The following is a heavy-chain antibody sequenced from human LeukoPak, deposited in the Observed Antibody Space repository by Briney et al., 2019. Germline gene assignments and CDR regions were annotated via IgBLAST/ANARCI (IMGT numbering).Heavy chain of an antibody. CDR2: ISGSGGST. CDR3: AGHGIAAADGDAFDI. D-gene: IGHD6-13*01. Sequence: GGSLRLSCAASGFTFSSYAMSWVRQAPGKGLEWVSAISGSGGSTYYADSVKGRFTISRDNSKNPLYLQMNSLRAEDTAVYYCAGHGIAAADGDAFDIWGRGTMVTVSS. J-gene: IGHJ3*02. V-gene: IGHV3-23*01. CDR1: GFTFSSYA.